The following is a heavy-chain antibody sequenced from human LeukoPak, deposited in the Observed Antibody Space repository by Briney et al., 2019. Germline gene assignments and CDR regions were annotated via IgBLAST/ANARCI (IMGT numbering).Heavy chain of an antibody. D-gene: IGHD3-10*01. CDR1: GFTFSSCA. CDR3: AKSPTYGSGSYFDY. Sequence: GGSLRLSCAASGFTFSSCAMSWVRQAPGKGLEWVSAISGSGGSTYYADSVKGRFTISRDNSKNTLYLQMNSLRAEDTAVYYCAKSPTYGSGSYFDYWGQGTLVTVSS. J-gene: IGHJ4*02. CDR2: ISGSGGST. V-gene: IGHV3-23*01.